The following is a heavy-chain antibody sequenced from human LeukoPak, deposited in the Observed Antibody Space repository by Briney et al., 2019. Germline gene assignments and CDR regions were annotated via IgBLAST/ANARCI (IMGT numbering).Heavy chain of an antibody. Sequence: GGSLRLSCAASGFTFSNSAMSWVRQAPGKGLEWVSGISGSGGNTYYADSVKGRFTISRDNSKNTLYLQMDTLRAEDTAVYYCAKDAALYPFFFDYWGQGTLVTVSS. D-gene: IGHD3-16*01. CDR1: GFTFSNSA. V-gene: IGHV3-23*01. CDR2: ISGSGGNT. J-gene: IGHJ4*02. CDR3: AKDAALYPFFFDY.